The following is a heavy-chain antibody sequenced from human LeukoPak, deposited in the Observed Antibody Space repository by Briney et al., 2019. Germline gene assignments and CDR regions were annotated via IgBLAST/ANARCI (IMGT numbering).Heavy chain of an antibody. CDR3: ARDLRGGWYAFDI. CDR1: GFTFSSYA. V-gene: IGHV3-23*01. Sequence: GGSLRLSCAASGFTFSSYAMSWVRQAPGKGLEWVSAISGSGGSTYYADSVKGRFTISRDNSKNTLYLQMNSLRAEDTAVYYCARDLRGGWYAFDIWGQGTMVTVSS. D-gene: IGHD6-19*01. CDR2: ISGSGGST. J-gene: IGHJ3*02.